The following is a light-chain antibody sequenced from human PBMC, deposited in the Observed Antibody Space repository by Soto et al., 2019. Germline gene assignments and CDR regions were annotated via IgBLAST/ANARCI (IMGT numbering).Light chain of an antibody. CDR1: QSISSY. J-gene: IGKJ1*01. CDR3: QQSYSTPRST. Sequence: DIQMTQSPSSLSASVGDRVTITCRASQSISSYLNWYQQKPGKAPKLLIYAASSLQSGVPSRFSGSRSGTDFTLTISSLQPEDFATYYCQQSYSTPRSTFGQGTTVQI. V-gene: IGKV1-39*01. CDR2: AAS.